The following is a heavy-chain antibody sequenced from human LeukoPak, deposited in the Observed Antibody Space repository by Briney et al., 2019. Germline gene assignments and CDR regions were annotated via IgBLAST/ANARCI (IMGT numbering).Heavy chain of an antibody. Sequence: PSETLSLTCTVSGGSISSGGYYWSWIRQPPGKGLEWIGYIYHSGSTYYNPSLKSRVTISVDRSKNQFSLKLSSVTAADTAVYYCARDRGYCSGGSCLFDYWGQGTLATVSS. V-gene: IGHV4-30-2*01. D-gene: IGHD2-15*01. J-gene: IGHJ4*02. CDR3: ARDRGYCSGGSCLFDY. CDR1: GGSISSGGYY. CDR2: IYHSGST.